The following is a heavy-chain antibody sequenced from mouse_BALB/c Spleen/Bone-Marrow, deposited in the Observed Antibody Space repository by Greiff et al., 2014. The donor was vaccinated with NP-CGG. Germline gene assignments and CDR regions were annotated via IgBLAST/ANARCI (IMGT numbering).Heavy chain of an antibody. V-gene: IGHV1-80*01. CDR1: GYAFSGYW. CDR2: IYPGDGDT. CDR3: ARGGISVDN. J-gene: IGHJ2*01. Sequence: QVQLQQSGAELVRPGSSVKIPCKASGYAFSGYWMNWVKQRPGQGLEWIGQIYPGDGDTDYNGKFKGKATLTADKSSSTAYMQLSSLTSEDSAVYFCARGGISVDNWGQGTTLTVSS.